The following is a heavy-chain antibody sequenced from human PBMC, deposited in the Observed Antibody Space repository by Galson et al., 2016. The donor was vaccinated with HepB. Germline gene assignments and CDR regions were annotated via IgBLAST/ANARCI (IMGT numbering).Heavy chain of an antibody. V-gene: IGHV3-11*01. CDR3: ARDARASVYFYYYGMDV. D-gene: IGHD3-10*01. CDR1: GFTFSDYY. J-gene: IGHJ6*02. Sequence: SLRLSCAASGFTFSDYYMSWIRQAPGKGLEWVSYISSSGSTIYYADSVKGRFTISRDNAKNSLYLQTNSLRDEYTAAYYCARDARASVYFYYYGMDVWGQGTTVTVSS. CDR2: ISSSGSTI.